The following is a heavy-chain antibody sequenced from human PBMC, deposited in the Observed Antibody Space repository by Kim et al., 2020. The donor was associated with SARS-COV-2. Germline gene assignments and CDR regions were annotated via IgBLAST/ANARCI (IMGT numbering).Heavy chain of an antibody. CDR3: AREKYYDFWSGYYTYYGMDV. Sequence: ASVKVSCKASGYTFTSYGISWVRQAPGQGREWMGGISAYNGNTNYAQKLQGRVTMTTDTSTSTAYMELRSLRSDDTAVYYCAREKYYDFWSGYYTYYGMDVWGQGTTVTVSS. D-gene: IGHD3-3*01. CDR1: GYTFTSYG. CDR2: ISAYNGNT. V-gene: IGHV1-18*01. J-gene: IGHJ6*02.